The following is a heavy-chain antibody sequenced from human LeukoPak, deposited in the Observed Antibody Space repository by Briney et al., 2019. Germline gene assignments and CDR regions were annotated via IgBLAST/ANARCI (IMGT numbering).Heavy chain of an antibody. D-gene: IGHD3-10*01. CDR1: GYSISSGYY. CDR2: IYHSGST. Sequence: PSETLSLTCAVSGYSISSGYYWGWIRQPPGKGLEWIGSIYHSGSTYYNPSLKSRVTISVDTSKNQFSLKLSSVTAADTAVYYCARNRGSAPYNWFDPWGQGTLVTVSS. J-gene: IGHJ5*02. V-gene: IGHV4-38-2*01. CDR3: ARNRGSAPYNWFDP.